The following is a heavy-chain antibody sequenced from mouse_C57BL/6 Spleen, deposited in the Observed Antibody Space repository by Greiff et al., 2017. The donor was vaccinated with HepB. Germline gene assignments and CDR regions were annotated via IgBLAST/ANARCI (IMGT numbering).Heavy chain of an antibody. Sequence: VQLQQSGAELVRPGASVTLSCKASGYTFTDYEMHWVKQTPVHGLEWIGAIDPETGGTAYNQKFKGKAILTADNSSSTAYMELRSLTSEDSAVYYCTREGWLQRSAWFAYWGQGTLVTVSA. V-gene: IGHV1-15*01. CDR1: GYTFTDYE. CDR3: TREGWLQRSAWFAY. J-gene: IGHJ3*01. D-gene: IGHD2-3*01. CDR2: IDPETGGT.